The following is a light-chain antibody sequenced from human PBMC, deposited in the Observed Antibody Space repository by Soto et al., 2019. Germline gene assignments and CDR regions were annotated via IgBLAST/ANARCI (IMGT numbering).Light chain of an antibody. CDR2: EVS. Sequence: QSALTQPPYASGSPGQSVTISCTGTSSDVGGYNYVSWYQQHPGKAPKLMIYEVSKRPSGVPDRFSGSKSGNTASLTVSGLQAEDEADYYCSSYAGSNNSVFGGGTKLTVL. CDR1: SSDVGGYNY. V-gene: IGLV2-8*01. CDR3: SSYAGSNNSV. J-gene: IGLJ3*02.